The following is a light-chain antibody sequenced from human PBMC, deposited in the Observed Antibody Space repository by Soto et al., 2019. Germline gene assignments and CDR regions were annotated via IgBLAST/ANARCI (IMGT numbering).Light chain of an antibody. V-gene: IGKV1-5*01. CDR1: QSIRSW. J-gene: IGKJ1*01. CDR3: QQYNSYSRT. Sequence: DIQMTQSPSILSASVGDRVTITCRASQSIRSWLAWYQQKPGKAPKLLIYGAYSLESGVPSRFSGSGSGTEFTLTISSLQPDDFATYYCQQYNSYSRTFGQGTKVDIK. CDR2: GAY.